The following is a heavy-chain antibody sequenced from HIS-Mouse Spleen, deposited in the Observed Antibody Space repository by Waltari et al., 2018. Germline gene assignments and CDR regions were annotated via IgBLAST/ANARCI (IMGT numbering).Heavy chain of an antibody. J-gene: IGHJ6*02. CDR3: ARDTVIAARSYGMDV. D-gene: IGHD6-6*01. CDR1: GFTASGIY. V-gene: IGHV3-53*01. Sequence: EVQLVDSGGGLIQPGGSLRLSCAASGFTASGIYMSWVRQVPGKGLEWVSVIYSGGSTYYADSVKGRFTISRDNSKNTLYLQMNSLRAEDTAVYYCARDTVIAARSYGMDVWGQGTTVTVSS. CDR2: IYSGGST.